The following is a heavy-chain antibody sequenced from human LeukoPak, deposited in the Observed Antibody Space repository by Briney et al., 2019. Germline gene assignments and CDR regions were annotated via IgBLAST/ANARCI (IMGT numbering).Heavy chain of an antibody. D-gene: IGHD3-22*01. CDR1: GGSISSHY. J-gene: IGHJ3*02. V-gene: IGHV4-59*11. CDR3: ARETYYYDSRPNVAFDI. CDR2: IYYSGST. Sequence: SETLSLTCTVSGGSISSHYWSWIRQPPGTGLEWIGYIYYSGSTNYNPSLKSRVTISVDTSKNQFSLKLSSVTAADTAVYYCARETYYYDSRPNVAFDIWGQGTMVTVSS.